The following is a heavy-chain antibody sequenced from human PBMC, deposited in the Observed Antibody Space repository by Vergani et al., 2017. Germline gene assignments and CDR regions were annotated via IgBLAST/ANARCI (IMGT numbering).Heavy chain of an antibody. D-gene: IGHD3-3*01. CDR1: GGSISSYY. CDR2: IYYSGST. V-gene: IGHV4-59*01. Sequence: QVQLQESGPGLVKPSETLSLTCTVSGGSISSYYWSWIRQPPGKGLEWIGYIYYSGSTNYNPSLKSRVTISVDTSKNQFSLKLSSVTAADTAVYYCARDLLXRFLEWLSYYYYYYMDVWGKGTTVTVSS. J-gene: IGHJ6*03. CDR3: ARDLLXRFLEWLSYYYYYYMDV.